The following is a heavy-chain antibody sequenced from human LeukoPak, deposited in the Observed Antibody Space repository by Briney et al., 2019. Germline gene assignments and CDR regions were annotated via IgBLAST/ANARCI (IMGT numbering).Heavy chain of an antibody. D-gene: IGHD3-10*01. CDR1: GFPFSNSW. V-gene: IGHV3-7*01. CDR3: AATYYYGSGSYDAFDI. CDR2: IKKDGSGI. Sequence: GGSLRLSCVVSGFPFSNSWMYWVRQAPGKGLEGVANIKKDGSGISYVDSVKGRFIISRDNSKNTLYLQMNSLRAEDTAVYYCAATYYYGSGSYDAFDIWGQGTMVTVSS. J-gene: IGHJ3*02.